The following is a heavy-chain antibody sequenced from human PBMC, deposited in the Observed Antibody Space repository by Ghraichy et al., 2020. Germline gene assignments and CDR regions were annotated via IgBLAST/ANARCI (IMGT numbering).Heavy chain of an antibody. D-gene: IGHD1-26*01. V-gene: IGHV6-1*01. CDR2: TYYRSKWYN. CDR3: ARDLSGRFHQ. CDR1: GDSVSSNSTA. J-gene: IGHJ1*01. Sequence: SQTLSLTCAISGDSVSSNSTAWNWIRQSPSRGLEWLGRTYYRSKWYNDFAVSMERRITFNPDTSTNQVSLQLKYVTPEDTALYYCARDLSGRFHQWGQGTLVTVA.